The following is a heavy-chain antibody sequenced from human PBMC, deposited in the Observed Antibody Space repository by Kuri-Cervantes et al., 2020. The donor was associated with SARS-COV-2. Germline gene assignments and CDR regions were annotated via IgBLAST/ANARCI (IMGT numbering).Heavy chain of an antibody. CDR2: IYYSGST. CDR3: ARSGDYGGYYFDY. J-gene: IGHJ4*02. Sequence: GSLRLSCTVSGGSISSSSYYWGWIRQPPGKGLEWIGSIYYSGSTYYNPSLKSRVTISVDTSKNQFSLKLSSVTAADTAVDYCARSGDYGGYYFDYWGQGTLVTVSS. CDR1: GGSISSSSYY. D-gene: IGHD4-23*01. V-gene: IGHV4-39*01.